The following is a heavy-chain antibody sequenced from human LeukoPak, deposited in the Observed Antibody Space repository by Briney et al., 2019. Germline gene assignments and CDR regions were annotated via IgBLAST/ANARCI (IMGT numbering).Heavy chain of an antibody. Sequence: PSETLSLTCTVSGDSITNYFWSWSRQPPGKGLEWIGYIYYTGNTNYKPSLKSRVTISVDTSTNQFSLRLRSVTAADTAVYYCARGRVAYSAYYFDYWGRGTLFTVSS. CDR3: ARGRVAYSAYYFDY. V-gene: IGHV4-59*01. CDR2: IYYTGNT. D-gene: IGHD2-15*01. J-gene: IGHJ4*02. CDR1: GDSITNYF.